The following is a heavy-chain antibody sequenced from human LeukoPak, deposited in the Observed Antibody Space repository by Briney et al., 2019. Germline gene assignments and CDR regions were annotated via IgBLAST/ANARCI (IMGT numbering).Heavy chain of an antibody. D-gene: IGHD3-16*01. CDR3: ARDLRQMSDYLDY. J-gene: IGHJ4*02. CDR1: GYIFTDYY. CDR2: INPNSGGT. Sequence: GASVKVSCKASGYIFTDYYMHWVRQAPGQELGWMGRINPNSGGTNYAQKFQDRVTMTRDPSISTAYMELSRLISDDTAVYYCARDLRQMSDYLDYWGQGTLVTVSS. V-gene: IGHV1-2*06.